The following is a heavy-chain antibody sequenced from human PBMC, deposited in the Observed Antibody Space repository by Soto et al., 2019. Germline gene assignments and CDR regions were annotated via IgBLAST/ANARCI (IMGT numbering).Heavy chain of an antibody. D-gene: IGHD4-17*01. J-gene: IGHJ4*02. CDR2: ISTSSTTI. CDR1: GFTFSNYN. CDR3: ARATNPWTTRFDY. Sequence: PGGSLRLSCAVSGFTFSNYNMNWVRQAPGKGLEWLSYISTSSTTIYYADSVRGRFTISRDDAKNSLYLQMNSLRAEDTAVYYCARATNPWTTRFDYWGQGTPVTVSS. V-gene: IGHV3-48*01.